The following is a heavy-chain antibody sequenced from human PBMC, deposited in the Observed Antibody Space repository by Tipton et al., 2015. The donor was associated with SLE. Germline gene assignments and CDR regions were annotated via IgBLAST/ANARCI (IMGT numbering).Heavy chain of an antibody. CDR3: ARLGQRRFSGSDRYGSFDI. CDR2: SYYTGNT. J-gene: IGHJ3*02. D-gene: IGHD1-26*01. CDR1: GFSISRGYY. V-gene: IGHV4-38-2*01. Sequence: TLSLTCAVSGFSISRGYYWGLFRQPPGKGLEWLGTSYYTGNTYYNPSLKSRVTISIDTSKNQFSRKVTSVTAADTAGYYWARLGQRRFSGSDRYGSFDIWGQGTMVIVPS.